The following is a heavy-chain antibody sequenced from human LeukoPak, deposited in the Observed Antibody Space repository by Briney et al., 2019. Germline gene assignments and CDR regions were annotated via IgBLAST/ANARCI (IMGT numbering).Heavy chain of an antibody. CDR1: GFTFSSYS. CDR2: LDWSSTTI. V-gene: IGHV3-48*04. CDR3: VKVFLARGVKANDVFDV. D-gene: IGHD2/OR15-2a*01. Sequence: GGSLRLSCAASGFTFSSYSMNWVRQAPGKGLEWVSGLDWSSTTIDYAESVKGRFIISRDNAKNSVFLQMNSLRPEDTAVYYCVKVFLARGVKANDVFDVWGQGTMVTVSS. J-gene: IGHJ3*01.